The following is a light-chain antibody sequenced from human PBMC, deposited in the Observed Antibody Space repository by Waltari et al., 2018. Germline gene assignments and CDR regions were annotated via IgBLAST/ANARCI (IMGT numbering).Light chain of an antibody. V-gene: IGLV1-44*01. Sequence: QSELTQPPSASGTPGQKVTISCSGRYSNVGNNVVNWYQQFPGTAPKLLIYRRDQRPSGVPDRLSGSKSGTSASLAIIGLRSDDEADYYCASWDDSLNGRWVFGGGTKLTVL. J-gene: IGLJ2*01. CDR2: RRD. CDR3: ASWDDSLNGRWV. CDR1: YSNVGNNV.